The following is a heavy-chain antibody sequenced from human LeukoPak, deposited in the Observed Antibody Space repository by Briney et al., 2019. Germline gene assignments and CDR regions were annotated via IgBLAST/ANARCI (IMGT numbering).Heavy chain of an antibody. CDR1: GGSISSGTHY. CDR2: IYYSGST. V-gene: IGHV4-31*11. CDR3: ASTHCASPSCYSYYYSGLDV. D-gene: IGHD2-2*01. J-gene: IGHJ6*02. Sequence: PSQTLSLTCAVSGGSISSGTHYWNWIRQHPGKGLEWIGHIYYSGSTYYNPSLKSRVAISLDTSKNQFSLKLSSVTAADTAVYYCASTHCASPSCYSYYYSGLDVWGQGTTVTVSS.